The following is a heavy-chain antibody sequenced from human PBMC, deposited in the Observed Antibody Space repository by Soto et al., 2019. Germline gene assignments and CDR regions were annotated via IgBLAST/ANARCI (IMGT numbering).Heavy chain of an antibody. CDR3: ARDQTGITTAGGGRIEH. V-gene: IGHV3-30-3*01. J-gene: IGHJ4*02. CDR1: GFTFSTHA. D-gene: IGHD6-13*01. CDR2: VSFDGSNK. Sequence: QVQLVESGGGVVQPGRSLRLSCAASGFTFSTHAMHWVRQAPGKGLECVAIVSFDGSNKYYADSVKGRFTISRDNSKNTPYLQMSGLTPEDTAIYYCARDQTGITTAGGGRIEHWGQGTLVTVSS.